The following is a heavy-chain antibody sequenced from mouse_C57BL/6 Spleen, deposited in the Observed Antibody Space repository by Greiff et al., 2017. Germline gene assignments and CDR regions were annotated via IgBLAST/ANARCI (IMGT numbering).Heavy chain of an antibody. J-gene: IGHJ4*01. V-gene: IGHV1-80*01. CDR2: IYPGDGDT. Sequence: QVQLQQSGSELVKPGASVKISCKASGYAFSSYWMNWVKQRPGKGLEWIGQIYPGDGDTNYNGKFKGKATLTADKSSSTAYMQLSSLTSEDSAVYFCARGNPSYAMDYWGQGISVTVSS. CDR1: GYAFSSYW. CDR3: ARGNPSYAMDY.